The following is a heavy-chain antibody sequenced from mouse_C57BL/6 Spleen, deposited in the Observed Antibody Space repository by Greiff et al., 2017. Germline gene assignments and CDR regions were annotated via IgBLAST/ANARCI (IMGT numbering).Heavy chain of an antibody. CDR1: GFNFNDYY. D-gene: IGHD2-14*01. CDR3: AREEGYGTWFAC. J-gene: IGHJ3*01. V-gene: IGHV14-2*01. CDR2: IDPEDGET. Sequence: VQLKESGAELVKPGASVKLSCTASGFNFNDYYMPWVKQRPEQGLEWIGRIDPEDGETKYAAKFQGKATITADTSSNTAYLQRSSLTSEDTAVYCGAREEGYGTWFACWGQRTLVTVSA.